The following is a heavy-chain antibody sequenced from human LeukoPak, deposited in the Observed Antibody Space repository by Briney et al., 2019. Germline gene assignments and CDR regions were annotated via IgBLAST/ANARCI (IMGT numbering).Heavy chain of an antibody. D-gene: IGHD2-15*01. CDR2: ISGSGDKT. J-gene: IGHJ6*03. V-gene: IGHV3-23*01. Sequence: GSLRLSCAASGFSLSTYALSWVRQAPGGGVERGAAISGSGDKTYHADSVKGRFTISKDNSEDRLSLQMDSLRAEDTAVYFCAKDTTAWWYHRAYMNVWGKGTTVTVSS. CDR3: AKDTTAWWYHRAYMNV. CDR1: GFSLSTYA.